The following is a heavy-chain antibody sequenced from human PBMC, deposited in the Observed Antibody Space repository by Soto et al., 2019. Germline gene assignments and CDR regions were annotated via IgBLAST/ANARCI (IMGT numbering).Heavy chain of an antibody. J-gene: IGHJ4*02. D-gene: IGHD6-6*01. V-gene: IGHV3-30*18. CDR2: MSYAGTYK. Sequence: GSLRLSCAVSGFTFSDYGMHWVRQAPGKGLEWVAVMSYAGTYKYYADSVKGRFTISRDLSGNTLFLQMNSLRLEDTAVYFCAKEMYPRTVLDSSSPWGDYWGQGTLVTVSS. CDR3: AKEMYPRTVLDSSSPWGDY. CDR1: GFTFSDYG.